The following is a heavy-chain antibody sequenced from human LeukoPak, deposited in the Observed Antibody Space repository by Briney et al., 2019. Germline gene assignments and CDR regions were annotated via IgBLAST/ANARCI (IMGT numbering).Heavy chain of an antibody. Sequence: PGGSLRLSCAASQFSIIYDWMHWVRQAPGKGLEWVASIKEDGRDIHYLDSVKGRFSISRDNAKNSLYLEMNTLRAEDTAVYYCVRGSGSFFGLWGQGSLVTVSS. J-gene: IGHJ1*01. D-gene: IGHD6-19*01. CDR3: VRGSGSFFGL. V-gene: IGHV3-7*01. CDR2: IKEDGRDI. CDR1: QFSIIYDW.